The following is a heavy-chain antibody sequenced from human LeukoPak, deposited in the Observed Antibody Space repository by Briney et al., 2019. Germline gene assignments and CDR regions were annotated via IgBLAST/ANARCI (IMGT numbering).Heavy chain of an antibody. CDR2: ISFDGSNQ. Sequence: GGSLRLSCAASGFTFSSFGMHWVRQAPGQGLEWVAVISFDGSNQYYADSVKGRFTVYRDNFKNTVYLQMNSLRAEETAVYYCAKSHPPTVTTEEGEYLQHWGQGTLVTVSS. D-gene: IGHD4-17*01. V-gene: IGHV3-30*18. J-gene: IGHJ1*01. CDR1: GFTFSSFG. CDR3: AKSHPPTVTTEEGEYLQH.